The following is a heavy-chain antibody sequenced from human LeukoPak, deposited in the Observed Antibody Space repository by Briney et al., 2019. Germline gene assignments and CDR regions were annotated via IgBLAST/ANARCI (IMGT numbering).Heavy chain of an antibody. CDR3: ATDRGWRTSGYYLYYFEY. D-gene: IGHD3-3*01. CDR2: IKHDGSEK. CDR1: GFIFTNYF. Sequence: PGGSLRLSCAASGFIFTNYFMSWVRQAPGKGLEWVASIKHDGSEKYYVDSVRGRFTISRDNTKNSLYLQMSSLRAEDTAVYYCATDRGWRTSGYYLYYFEYWGQEPWSPSPQ. J-gene: IGHJ4*01. V-gene: IGHV3-7*01.